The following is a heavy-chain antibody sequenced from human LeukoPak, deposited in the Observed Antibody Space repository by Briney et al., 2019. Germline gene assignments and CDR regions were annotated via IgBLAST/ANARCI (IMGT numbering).Heavy chain of an antibody. CDR3: ARGMIAAPNWFDP. Sequence: ASVKVSCKASGYTFTGYYMHWVRQAPGQGLEWMGRINPNSGGTNYAQKFQGRVTMTRDTSISTAYMDLSRLRSDDTAVYYCARGMIAAPNWFDPWGQGTLVTVSS. J-gene: IGHJ5*02. CDR1: GYTFTGYY. D-gene: IGHD6-13*01. CDR2: INPNSGGT. V-gene: IGHV1-2*06.